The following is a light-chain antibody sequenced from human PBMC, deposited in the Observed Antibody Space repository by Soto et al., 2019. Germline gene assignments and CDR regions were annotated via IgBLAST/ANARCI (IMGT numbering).Light chain of an antibody. CDR2: AAS. CDR1: QSISSY. Sequence: DIQMTQSPSSLSASVGDRVTITCRASQSISSYLNWYQQKPGNAPELLIYAASSLQRGVPSRFSGTRAGTDFTLTINSLQPEDFATYYCQQTYSTPWTFGQGTKVEIK. J-gene: IGKJ1*01. CDR3: QQTYSTPWT. V-gene: IGKV1-39*01.